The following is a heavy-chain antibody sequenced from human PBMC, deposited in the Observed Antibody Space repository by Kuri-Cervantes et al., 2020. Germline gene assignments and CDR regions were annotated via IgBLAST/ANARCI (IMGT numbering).Heavy chain of an antibody. Sequence: ASVKVSCKASGYTFTSYGISWVRQAPGQGLECMGWISAYNGNTNYAQKLQGRVTMTTDTSTSTAYMELRSLRSDDTAVYYCASGRRVVVVPAAMPGYYYYGMDVWGQGTTVTVSS. D-gene: IGHD2-2*01. CDR3: ASGRRVVVVPAAMPGYYYYGMDV. CDR1: GYTFTSYG. J-gene: IGHJ6*02. CDR2: ISAYNGNT. V-gene: IGHV1-18*01.